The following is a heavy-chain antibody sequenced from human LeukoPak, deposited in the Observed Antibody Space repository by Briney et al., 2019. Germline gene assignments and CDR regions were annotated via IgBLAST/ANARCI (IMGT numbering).Heavy chain of an antibody. CDR2: IWYDGSNK. D-gene: IGHD4-23*01. J-gene: IGHJ4*02. CDR3: ANDGGNEPGTDFDY. V-gene: IGHV3-33*06. CDR1: GFTFSSYG. Sequence: PGRSLRLSCAASGFTFSSYGMHWVRQAPGKGLEWVAVIWYDGSNKYYADSVKGRFTISRDNSKNTLYLQMNSLRAEDTAVYYCANDGGNEPGTDFDYWGQGTLVTVSS.